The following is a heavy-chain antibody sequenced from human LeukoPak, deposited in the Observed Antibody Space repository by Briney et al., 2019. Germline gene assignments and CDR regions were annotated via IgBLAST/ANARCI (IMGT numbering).Heavy chain of an antibody. CDR2: ISGSGGST. V-gene: IGHV3-23*01. CDR1: GLAFSDYW. Sequence: PGGSLRLSCAASGLAFSDYWMSWVRQAPGKGLEWVSDISGSGGSTYYADSVKGRFTISRDNSKNTLYLQMNSLRAEDTAVYYCAKGVSSYCGGDCYSEGYLDYWGQGTLVTVSS. CDR3: AKGVSSYCGGDCYSEGYLDY. J-gene: IGHJ4*02. D-gene: IGHD2-21*02.